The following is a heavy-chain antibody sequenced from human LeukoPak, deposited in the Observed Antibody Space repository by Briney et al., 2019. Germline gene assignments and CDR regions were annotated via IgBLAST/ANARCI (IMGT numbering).Heavy chain of an antibody. CDR2: IYYSGST. J-gene: IGHJ4*02. D-gene: IGHD3-22*01. CDR1: GGSISSGDYY. V-gene: IGHV4-30-4*01. Sequence: SQTPSLTCTVSGGSISSGDYYWSWIRQPPGKGLEWIGYIYYSGSTYYNPSLKSRVTISVDTSKNQFSLKLSSVTAADTAVYYCARVYYYDNSGYGKDYFDYWGQGTLVTVSS. CDR3: ARVYYYDNSGYGKDYFDY.